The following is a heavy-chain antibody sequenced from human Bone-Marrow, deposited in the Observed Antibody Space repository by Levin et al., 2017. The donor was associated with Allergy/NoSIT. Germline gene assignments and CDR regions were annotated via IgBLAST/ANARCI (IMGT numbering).Heavy chain of an antibody. CDR3: AGSTAARPLDY. V-gene: IGHV3-53*01. D-gene: IGHD6-6*01. CDR1: GFTVSSNY. Sequence: PGGSLRLSCAASGFTVSSNYMSWVRQAPGKGLEWVSVIYSGGRTYYADSVKGRFTISRDNSKNTLYLQMNSLRAEDTAVYYCAGSTAARPLDYWGQGTLVTVSS. J-gene: IGHJ4*02. CDR2: IYSGGRT.